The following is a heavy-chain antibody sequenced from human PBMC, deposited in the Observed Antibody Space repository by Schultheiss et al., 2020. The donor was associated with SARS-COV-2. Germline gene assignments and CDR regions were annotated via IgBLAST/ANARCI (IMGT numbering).Heavy chain of an antibody. J-gene: IGHJ5*02. D-gene: IGHD2-2*02. Sequence: SETLSLTCTVSGGSISSSSYYWGWIRQPPGKGLEWIGSIFASGVTNYNPSLKSRVNMSADMSKNQFSLKLSSVTAADTAVYYCARRKGYCSSTSCYTVWFDPWGQGTLVTVSS. V-gene: IGHV4-39*01. CDR2: IFASGVT. CDR3: ARRKGYCSSTSCYTVWFDP. CDR1: GGSISSSSYY.